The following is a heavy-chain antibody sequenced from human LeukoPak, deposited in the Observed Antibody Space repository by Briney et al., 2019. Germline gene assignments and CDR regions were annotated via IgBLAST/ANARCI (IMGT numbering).Heavy chain of an antibody. J-gene: IGHJ4*02. D-gene: IGHD5-18*01. Sequence: QSGGSRRLSCAASGFTFSDYSMNWVRQAPGKGLEWVSAISGSGGSTYYADSVKGRFTISRDNSKNTLYLQMNSLRAEDTAVYYCAKDFSTAMVIGFSGYWGQGTLVTVSS. CDR2: ISGSGGST. CDR3: AKDFSTAMVIGFSGY. CDR1: GFTFSDYS. V-gene: IGHV3-23*01.